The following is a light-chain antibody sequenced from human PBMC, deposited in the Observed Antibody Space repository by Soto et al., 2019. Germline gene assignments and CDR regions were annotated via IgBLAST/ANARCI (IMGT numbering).Light chain of an antibody. CDR2: AAS. CDR1: HPISNY. Sequence: DIQMTQSPSSLSASFGDRVTITCRASHPISNYLNWYQQREGKAPQLLIFAASTLERGVPSRFSGSAYGTDFNLTITSLQTEDSATYYCQQTYNTPITFGQGTRLEIK. J-gene: IGKJ5*01. V-gene: IGKV1-39*01. CDR3: QQTYNTPIT.